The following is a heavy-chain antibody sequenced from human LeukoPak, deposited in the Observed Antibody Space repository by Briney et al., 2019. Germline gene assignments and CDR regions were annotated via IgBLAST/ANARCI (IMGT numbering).Heavy chain of an antibody. J-gene: IGHJ4*02. D-gene: IGHD3-16*02. CDR2: INPSGGST. CDR1: GYTFTSYY. CDR3: AKDNARYLYGDYVDY. Sequence: ASVKVSCKASGYTFTSYYMHWVRQAPGQGLEWMGIINPSGGSTSYAQKFQGRVTMTRDMSTSTVYMELSSLRSEDTALYYCAKDNARYLYGDYVDYWGQGTLVTVSS. V-gene: IGHV1-46*01.